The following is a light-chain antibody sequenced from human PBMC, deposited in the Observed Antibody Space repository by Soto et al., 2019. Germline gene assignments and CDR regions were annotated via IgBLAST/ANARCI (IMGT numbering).Light chain of an antibody. CDR2: AAS. V-gene: IGKV1-39*01. J-gene: IGKJ4*01. CDR1: QSISSY. CDR3: QQSYSTPLT. Sequence: DIQMTQSPSSLSASVGDRVTITCRASQSISSYLNWYQQKPGKAPKLLIYAASSLQSGVPSRFSGSGSGTDFTLTNSSLQPEDVATYYCQQSYSTPLTFGGGTKVDIK.